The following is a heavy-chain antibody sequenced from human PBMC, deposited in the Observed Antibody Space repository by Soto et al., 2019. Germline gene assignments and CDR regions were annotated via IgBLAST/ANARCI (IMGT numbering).Heavy chain of an antibody. CDR2: ISPNGQGI. CDR3: ARDRSPDTTVVTPLTFDY. J-gene: IGHJ4*02. V-gene: IGHV3-23*01. D-gene: IGHD4-17*01. Sequence: GGSLRLACGVSGFTVTSNGVSWVRHAPGKGLEWVSAISPNGQGIWYADAVKGRFTISRDISRNTVFLQMNSLRAEDTAVYYCARDRSPDTTVVTPLTFDYWGQGILVTVSS. CDR1: GFTVTSNG.